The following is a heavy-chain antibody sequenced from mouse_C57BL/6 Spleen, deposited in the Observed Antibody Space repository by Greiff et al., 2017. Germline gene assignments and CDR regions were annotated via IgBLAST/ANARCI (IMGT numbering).Heavy chain of an antibody. CDR3: AREGYQGGFAY. CDR1: GYAFSSSW. CDR2: IYPGDGDT. D-gene: IGHD5-1-1*01. V-gene: IGHV1-82*01. J-gene: IGHJ3*01. Sequence: VMLVESGPELVKPGASVKISCKASGYAFSSSWMNWVKQRPGKGLEWIGRIYPGDGDTNYNGKFKGKATLTADKSSSTAYMQLSSLTSEDSAVYFCAREGYQGGFAYWGQGTLVTVSA.